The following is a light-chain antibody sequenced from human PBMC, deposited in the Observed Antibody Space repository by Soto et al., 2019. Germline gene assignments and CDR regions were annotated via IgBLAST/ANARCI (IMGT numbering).Light chain of an antibody. J-gene: IGKJ1*01. CDR2: WAS. CDR3: QQYYRSLRT. Sequence: DIVMTQSPDSLAVSLGERATVNCRSSQSVLSTSDNRNYLSWYQKKPGQPPKLLIYWASTRGSGVPDRFSGSGSGTDFTLTISSLQAEDVAVYYCQQYYRSLRTFGQGTKVEIK. CDR1: QSVLSTSDNRNY. V-gene: IGKV4-1*01.